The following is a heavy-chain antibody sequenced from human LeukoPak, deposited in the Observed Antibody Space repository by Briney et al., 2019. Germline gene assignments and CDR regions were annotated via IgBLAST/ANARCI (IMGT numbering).Heavy chain of an antibody. D-gene: IGHD6-13*01. J-gene: IGHJ3*02. CDR2: ISSSGSTI. CDR1: GFTFSDYY. Sequence: GGSLRLSCAASGFTFSDYYMSWIRQAPGKGLEWVSYISSSGSTIYYADSVKGRFTISRDNAKNSLYLQMNSLRAEDTAVYYCAAGSIAAAGTDAFDIWGQGTMVTVSS. CDR3: AAGSIAAAGTDAFDI. V-gene: IGHV3-11*04.